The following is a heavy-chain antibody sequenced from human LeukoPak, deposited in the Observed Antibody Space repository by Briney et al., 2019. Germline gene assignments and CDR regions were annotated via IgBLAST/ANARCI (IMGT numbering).Heavy chain of an antibody. CDR2: ISHDGSSD. Sequence: GVSLTLSCAASGLAFWRLAKLCARHATGKALDRVPVISHDGSSDYYSPSLRGRFTISRDTSKNTLYLQMNRLRPDDTATYYCARMSASGRTNGAFDVWGRGTMVTVSS. J-gene: IGHJ3*01. CDR3: ARMSASGRTNGAFDV. D-gene: IGHD6-19*01. V-gene: IGHV3-30*01. CDR1: GLAFWRLA.